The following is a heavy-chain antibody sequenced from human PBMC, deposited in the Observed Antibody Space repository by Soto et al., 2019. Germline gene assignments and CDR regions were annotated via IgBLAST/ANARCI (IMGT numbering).Heavy chain of an antibody. CDR1: GFTFNYA. V-gene: IGHV3-23*01. J-gene: IGHJ4*02. D-gene: IGHD1-1*01. CDR3: ARDAVYNDGLWLVAY. CDR2: IVGDGSSI. Sequence: EVQLLESGGGLVQPGGSLRLSCAASGFTFNYAMMWVRQAPGKGQEWVSGIVGDGSSIYYADSVKVRFTISRDNSKNTLYLQMNSLRGEDTAVYYCARDAVYNDGLWLVAYWGQGTLVTVSS.